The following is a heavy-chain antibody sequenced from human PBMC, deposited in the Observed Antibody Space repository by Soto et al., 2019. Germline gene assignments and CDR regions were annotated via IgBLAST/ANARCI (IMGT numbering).Heavy chain of an antibody. CDR3: ARGGGVVPAATTDAFDI. CDR1: EFTFSSYG. CDR2: IWYDGSNK. J-gene: IGHJ3*02. Sequence: GGSLRLSCAASEFTFSSYGMHWVRQAPGKGLEWVAVIWYDGSNKYYADSVKGRFTISRDNSKNTLYLQMNSLRAEDTAVYYCARGGGVVPAATTDAFDIWGQGTIATVSS. V-gene: IGHV3-33*01. D-gene: IGHD2-2*01.